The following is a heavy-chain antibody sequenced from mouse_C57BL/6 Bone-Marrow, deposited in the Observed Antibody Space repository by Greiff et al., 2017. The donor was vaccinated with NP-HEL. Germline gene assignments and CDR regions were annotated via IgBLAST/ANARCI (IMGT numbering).Heavy chain of an antibody. J-gene: IGHJ4*01. CDR3: ARYGAMDY. Sequence: VQLQQSGAELVKPGASVKLSCKASGYTFTSYWMHWVKQRPGQGLEWIGYINPSSGYTKYNQKFKDKATLTADKSCSTAYMQLSSLTYEDSAVYYCARYGAMDYWGQGTSVTVSS. CDR2: INPSSGYT. CDR1: GYTFTSYW. D-gene: IGHD1-1*02. V-gene: IGHV1-7*01.